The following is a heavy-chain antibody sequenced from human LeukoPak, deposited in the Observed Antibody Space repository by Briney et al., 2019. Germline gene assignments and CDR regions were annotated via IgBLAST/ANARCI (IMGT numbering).Heavy chain of an antibody. CDR2: ISGSGGST. J-gene: IGHJ4*02. CDR3: AKRGNDFWSGYPFDY. V-gene: IGHV3-23*01. D-gene: IGHD3-3*01. CDR1: GFTFSSYA. Sequence: GGSLRLSCAASGFTFSSYAMSWVRQAPGKGLEWVSAISGSGGSTYYADSVKGRFTISRDNSKNTLYLQMNSLRAEDTAVYYYAKRGNDFWSGYPFDYWGQGALVTVSS.